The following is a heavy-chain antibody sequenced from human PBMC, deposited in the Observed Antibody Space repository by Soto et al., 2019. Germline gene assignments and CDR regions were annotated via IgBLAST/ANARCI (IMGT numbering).Heavy chain of an antibody. CDR2: IYWDDDK. CDR1: GFSISTSGEG. J-gene: IGHJ4*02. D-gene: IGHD1-20*01. V-gene: IGHV2-5*02. CDR3: AHRRIRNSNWNEGFFDF. Sequence: QITLKESGPALVNPTQTLTLTCTLSGFSISTSGEGVGWIRQPPGEALEWLAFIYWDDDKRYSPSLRSRLTVSKDTSKNQVVLTVTNLDPVDTGTYFCAHRRIRNSNWNEGFFDFWGQGTQVXXSS.